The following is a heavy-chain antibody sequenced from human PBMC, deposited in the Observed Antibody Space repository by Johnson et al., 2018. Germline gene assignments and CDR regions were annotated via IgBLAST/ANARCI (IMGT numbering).Heavy chain of an antibody. D-gene: IGHD3-3*01. Sequence: VQLVESGGGVVQPGRSLRLSCAASGFTFSSYGLHWVRQAPGRGLEWVAVISDDGRNKLYADRAKGRFTISRDNAKNTLYLQMNRLRAADTAGYYCAVPNGGYFDFWSGLEYFQHWGQGTLVTVSS. CDR2: ISDDGRNK. CDR1: GFTFSSYG. CDR3: AVPNGGYFDFWSGLEYFQH. J-gene: IGHJ1*01. V-gene: IGHV3-30*03.